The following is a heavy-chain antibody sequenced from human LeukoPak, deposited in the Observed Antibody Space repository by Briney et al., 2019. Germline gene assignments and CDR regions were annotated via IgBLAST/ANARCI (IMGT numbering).Heavy chain of an antibody. CDR3: ARHTYYYDSSGYYYFDY. Sequence: SVKVSCKASGGTFSSYAISWVRQAPGQGLEWMGGIIPIFGTANYAQKFQGRVTITTDESTSTAHMELSSLRSEDTAVYYCARHTYYYDSSGYYYFDYWGQGTLVTVSS. D-gene: IGHD3-22*01. V-gene: IGHV1-69*05. CDR2: IIPIFGTA. CDR1: GGTFSSYA. J-gene: IGHJ4*02.